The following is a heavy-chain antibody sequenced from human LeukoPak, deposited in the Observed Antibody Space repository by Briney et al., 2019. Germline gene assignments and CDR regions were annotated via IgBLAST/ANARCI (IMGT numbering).Heavy chain of an antibody. V-gene: IGHV3-48*04. CDR3: ASSDYYYYYMDV. CDR2: ISSSSSTI. Sequence: GGSLRLSCAASGFTFSSYSMNWVRQAPGKGLEGVSYISSSSSTIYYADSVKGRFTISRDNAKNSLYLQMNSLRAEDTAVYYCASSDYYYYYMDVWGKGTTVTVSS. J-gene: IGHJ6*03. CDR1: GFTFSSYS.